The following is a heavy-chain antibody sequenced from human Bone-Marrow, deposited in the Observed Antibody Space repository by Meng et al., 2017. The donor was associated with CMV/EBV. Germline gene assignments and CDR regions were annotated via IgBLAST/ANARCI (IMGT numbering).Heavy chain of an antibody. CDR3: VRDLVGNRDS. J-gene: IGHJ5*01. Sequence: VKRVEAGGGLCRPGGSLRLSCADSGFTFSDYWMHWVRQAPGEGPVWVSRINTDGTVTSYAESVRGRFTISRDNSKNTLYLQMYDLRAGDSGVYYCVRDLVGNRDSWGHGTLVTVSS. CDR1: GFTFSDYW. CDR2: INTDGTVT. D-gene: IGHD1-14*01. V-gene: IGHV3-74*03.